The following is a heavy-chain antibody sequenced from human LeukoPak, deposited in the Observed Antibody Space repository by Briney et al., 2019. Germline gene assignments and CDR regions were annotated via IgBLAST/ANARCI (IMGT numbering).Heavy chain of an antibody. V-gene: IGHV1-8*01. J-gene: IGHJ4*02. CDR3: ARGSGSRSSGWFTVDY. CDR2: MKPNSGNT. D-gene: IGHD6-19*01. CDR1: GYTFTNYD. Sequence: GASVKVSCKASGYTFTNYDINWVRQATGQGLEWMGYMKPNSGNTGYAQKFQGRVTMTRDTSISTAYMELSSLRSEDTAVYYCARGSGSRSSGWFTVDYWGQGTLVTVSS.